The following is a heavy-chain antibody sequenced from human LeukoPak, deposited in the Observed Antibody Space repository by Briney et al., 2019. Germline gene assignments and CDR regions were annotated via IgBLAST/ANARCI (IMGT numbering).Heavy chain of an antibody. Sequence: GGSLRLSCAASGFTISSDEMNWARQAPGKGLEWVSYIRTSSHIYYAASVKGRFTISRDNAKNSLYLQMNSLRDEDTAVYYCARDSGYGFDIWGQGTKVTVSS. CDR2: IRTSSHI. J-gene: IGHJ3*02. CDR3: ARDSGYGFDI. CDR1: GFTISSDE. V-gene: IGHV3-48*02. D-gene: IGHD3-22*01.